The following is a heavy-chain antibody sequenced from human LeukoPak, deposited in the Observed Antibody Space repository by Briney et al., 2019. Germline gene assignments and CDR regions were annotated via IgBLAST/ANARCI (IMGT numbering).Heavy chain of an antibody. V-gene: IGHV4-61*02. CDR2: INARGTT. J-gene: IGHJ3*02. CDR3: TRLALPDVVGAFEI. CDR1: GDSISSGGSSESYY. Sequence: PSQTLSLTCTVSGDSISSGGSSESYYWSWIRQPAGKGLEWIARINARGTTTYNPSLRSRVTISIDTSRNQFSLQLSSVTAADTAMYYCTRLALPDVVGAFEIWGQGTRVTVSS. D-gene: IGHD2-15*01.